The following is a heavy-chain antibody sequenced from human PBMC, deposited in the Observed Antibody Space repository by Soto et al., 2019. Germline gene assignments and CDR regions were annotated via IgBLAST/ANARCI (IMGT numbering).Heavy chain of an antibody. CDR1: GGSISSGGYY. V-gene: IGHV4-31*03. Sequence: SETLSLTCTVSGGSISSGGYYWSWIRQHPGKGLEWIGYIYYSGSTYYNPSLKSRVTISVDTSKNQFSLKLSSVTAADTAVYYCARGPYYYDISGYDTYFDYWGQGTLVTVSS. D-gene: IGHD3-22*01. J-gene: IGHJ4*02. CDR2: IYYSGST. CDR3: ARGPYYYDISGYDTYFDY.